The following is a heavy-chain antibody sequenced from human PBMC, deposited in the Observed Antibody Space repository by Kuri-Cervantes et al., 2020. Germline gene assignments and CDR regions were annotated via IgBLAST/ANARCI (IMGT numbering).Heavy chain of an antibody. D-gene: IGHD3-22*01. Sequence: GESLKISCAASGFTFSSYGMHWVRQAPGEGLEWVAVISYDGSNKYYADSVKGRFTISRDNSKNTLYLQMNSLRAEDTAVYYCARGLEDYDSSGDTIYYFDYWGQGTLVTVSS. CDR1: GFTFSSYG. J-gene: IGHJ4*02. CDR3: ARGLEDYDSSGDTIYYFDY. CDR2: ISYDGSNK. V-gene: IGHV3-30*03.